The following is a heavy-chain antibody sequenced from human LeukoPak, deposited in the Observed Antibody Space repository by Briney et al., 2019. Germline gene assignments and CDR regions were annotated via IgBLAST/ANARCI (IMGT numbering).Heavy chain of an antibody. D-gene: IGHD5-18*01. CDR2: IKQDGSEK. CDR1: GFSFSSYW. CDR3: ASGGYSFFY. Sequence: PGGSLRLSCAASGFSFSSYWMNWVRQAPGKGLEWVADIKQDGSEKYYVDSVKGRFTISRDNAKNSLYLQMNSLRAEDTAVYYCASGGYSFFYWGQGTLVTVSS. J-gene: IGHJ4*02. V-gene: IGHV3-7*03.